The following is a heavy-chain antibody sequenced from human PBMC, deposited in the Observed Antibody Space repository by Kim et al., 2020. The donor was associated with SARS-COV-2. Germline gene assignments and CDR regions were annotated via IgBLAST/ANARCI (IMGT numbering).Heavy chain of an antibody. CDR1: GYSFTSYW. J-gene: IGHJ6*02. CDR2: IDPSDSYT. V-gene: IGHV5-10-1*01. Sequence: GESLQISCKGSGYSFTSYWISWVRQMPGKGLEWMGRIDPSDSYTNYSPSFQGHVTISADKSISTAYLQWSSLKASDTAMYYCARQGSSWPKYYYYGMDVWGQGTTVTVSS. CDR3: ARQGSSWPKYYYYGMDV. D-gene: IGHD6-13*01.